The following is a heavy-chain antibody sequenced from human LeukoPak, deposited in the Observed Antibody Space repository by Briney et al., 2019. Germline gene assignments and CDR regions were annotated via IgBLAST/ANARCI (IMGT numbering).Heavy chain of an antibody. CDR2: IKSEVDGGTT. CDR3: ATGGYYFDY. D-gene: IGHD3-16*01. Sequence: GGSLRLSCAGSGFIFSNAWMNWVRQAPGKGLEWVGRIKSEVDGGTTDYAAPVKGSFTISRDDSQNTVYLQMNSLKTEDAAVYYCATGGYYFDYWGQGTLVTVSS. V-gene: IGHV3-15*07. CDR1: GFIFSNAW. J-gene: IGHJ4*02.